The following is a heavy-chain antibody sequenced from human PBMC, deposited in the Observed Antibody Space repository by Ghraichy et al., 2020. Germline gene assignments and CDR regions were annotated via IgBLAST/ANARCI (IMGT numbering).Heavy chain of an antibody. CDR2: IYYSGST. J-gene: IGHJ4*02. D-gene: IGHD4-17*01. V-gene: IGHV4-31*03. Sequence: SETLSLTCTVSGGSISSGGYYWSWIRQHPGKGLEWIGYIYYSGSTYYNPSLKSRVTISVDTSKNQFSLKLSSVTAADTAVYYCARGSVTGFDYWGQGTLVTVSS. CDR1: GGSISSGGYY. CDR3: ARGSVTGFDY.